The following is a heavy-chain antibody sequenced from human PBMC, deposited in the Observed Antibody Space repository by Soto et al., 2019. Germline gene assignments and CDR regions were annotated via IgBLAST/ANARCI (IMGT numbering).Heavy chain of an antibody. CDR1: AFIFNNAW. D-gene: IGHD4-4*01. J-gene: IGHJ6*02. Sequence: EVQLVESGGGLVKPGGSLRLSCEASAFIFNNAWMNWVRQAPGKGLEWVGRIKRKSEGGATDYAVTVQGRISISRDDSKNTVYLQMSSLTSEDTAVYYCTAESVLTTDTGMDVWGQGSTVTVS. CDR2: IKRKSEGGAT. V-gene: IGHV3-15*07. CDR3: TAESVLTTDTGMDV.